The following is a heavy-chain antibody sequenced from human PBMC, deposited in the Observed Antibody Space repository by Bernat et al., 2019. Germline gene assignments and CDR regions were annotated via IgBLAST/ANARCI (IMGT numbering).Heavy chain of an antibody. Sequence: QVQLVESRGGVVQPGRSLRLSCAASGFTFSSYAMHWVRQAPGKGLEWVSVISYDGSNKYYADSVKGRFTISRDNSKNTLYLQMNSLRAEDTAVYYCARVSYYDDSSGSCDYYDGMDVWGQGTTVTVSS. CDR1: GFTFSSYA. CDR3: ARVSYYDDSSGSCDYYDGMDV. D-gene: IGHD3-22*01. J-gene: IGHJ6*02. V-gene: IGHV3-30-3*01. CDR2: ISYDGSNK.